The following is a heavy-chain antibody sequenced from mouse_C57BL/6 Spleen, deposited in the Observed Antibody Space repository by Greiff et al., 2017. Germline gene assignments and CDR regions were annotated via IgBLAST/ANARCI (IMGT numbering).Heavy chain of an antibody. V-gene: IGHV1-15*01. Sequence: QVQLQQSGAELVRPGASVTLSCKASGYTFTDYEMHWVKQTPVHGLEWIGAIDPETGGTAYNQKFKGKAILSADKSSSTAYMELRSLTSEDAAVXYCARGRSSCPLDYWGQGTTLTVSS. CDR1: GYTFTDYE. D-gene: IGHD1-1*01. CDR2: IDPETGGT. CDR3: ARGRSSCPLDY. J-gene: IGHJ2*01.